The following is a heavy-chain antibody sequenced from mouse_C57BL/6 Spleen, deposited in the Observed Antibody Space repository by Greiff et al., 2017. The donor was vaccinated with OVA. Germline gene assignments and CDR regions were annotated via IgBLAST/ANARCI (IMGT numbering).Heavy chain of an antibody. D-gene: IGHD2-5*01. CDR3: ARAHSNYPAWFAY. J-gene: IGHJ3*01. CDR2: IYPGDGDT. CDR1: GYAFSSYW. Sequence: VKLMESGAELVKPGASVKISCKASGYAFSSYWMNWVKQRPGKGLEWIGQIYPGDGDTNYNGKFKGKATLTADKSSSTAYMQLSSLTSEDSAVYFCARAHSNYPAWFAYWGQGTLVTVSA. V-gene: IGHV1-80*01.